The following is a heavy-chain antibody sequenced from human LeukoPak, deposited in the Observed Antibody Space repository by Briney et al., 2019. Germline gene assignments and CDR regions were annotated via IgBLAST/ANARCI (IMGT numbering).Heavy chain of an antibody. Sequence: ASVKVSCKASGYTFSIYNMHWVRQAPGQGLEWMGWINPNSGGTNYAQKFQGRVTMTRDTSISTAYMELSRLRSDDTAVYYCARGFWSGPGDYWGQGTLVTVSS. CDR1: GYTFSIYN. D-gene: IGHD3-3*01. V-gene: IGHV1-2*02. CDR2: INPNSGGT. CDR3: ARGFWSGPGDY. J-gene: IGHJ4*02.